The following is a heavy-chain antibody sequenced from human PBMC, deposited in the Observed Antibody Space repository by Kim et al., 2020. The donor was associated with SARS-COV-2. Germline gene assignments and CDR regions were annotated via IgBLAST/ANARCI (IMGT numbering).Heavy chain of an antibody. CDR1: GFTFSSYA. V-gene: IGHV3-23*01. CDR3: AKSGIAVAGTLDYFDY. Sequence: GGSLRLSCAASGFTFSSYAMSWVRQAPGKGLEWVSAISGSGGSTYYADSVKGRFTISRDNSENTLYLQMNSLRAEDTAVYYCAKSGIAVAGTLDYFDYWGQGTLVTVSS. D-gene: IGHD6-19*01. J-gene: IGHJ4*02. CDR2: ISGSGGST.